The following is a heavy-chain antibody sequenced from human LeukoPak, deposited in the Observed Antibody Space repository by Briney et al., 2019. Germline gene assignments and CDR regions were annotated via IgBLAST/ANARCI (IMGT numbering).Heavy chain of an antibody. V-gene: IGHV4-34*01. Sequence: PSETLSLTCAVYGGSFSGYYWSWIRQPPGKGLEWIGEINHSGSTYYNPSLKSRVTISVDTSKNQFSLKLISVTAADTAVYYCATDRYYEPFDYWGQGTLVTVSS. D-gene: IGHD3-22*01. CDR3: ATDRYYEPFDY. CDR1: GGSFSGYY. J-gene: IGHJ4*02. CDR2: INHSGST.